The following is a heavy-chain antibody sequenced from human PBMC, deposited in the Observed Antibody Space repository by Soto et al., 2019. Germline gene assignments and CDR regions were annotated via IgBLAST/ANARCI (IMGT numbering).Heavy chain of an antibody. CDR2: ISGRGGST. V-gene: IGHV3-23*01. CDR3: ARIYGGNSGNDDY. Sequence: EVQLLESGGGLVQPGGSLRLSCEAPGFTFSSYAMSWVRQSPGKGRGWASAISGRGGSTYYAESVKGRFTIYRDNSKKSLYLQMNSLGVEDTVVYYCARIYGGNSGNDDYWGQGTLVTVSS. D-gene: IGHD4-17*01. J-gene: IGHJ4*02. CDR1: GFTFSSYA.